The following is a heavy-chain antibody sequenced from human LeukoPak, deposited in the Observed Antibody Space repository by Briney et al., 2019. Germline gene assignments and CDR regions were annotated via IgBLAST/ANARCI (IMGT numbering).Heavy chain of an antibody. J-gene: IGHJ4*02. CDR2: ISSNGGST. CDR3: ARARWLQPFDY. Sequence: GGSLILSCAASGFTFSSYAMHWVRQAPGKGLEYVSAISSNGGSTYYANSVKGRFTISRDNSKNTLYLQMGSLRAEDMAVYYCARARWLQPFDYWGQGTLVTISS. D-gene: IGHD5-24*01. V-gene: IGHV3-64*01. CDR1: GFTFSSYA.